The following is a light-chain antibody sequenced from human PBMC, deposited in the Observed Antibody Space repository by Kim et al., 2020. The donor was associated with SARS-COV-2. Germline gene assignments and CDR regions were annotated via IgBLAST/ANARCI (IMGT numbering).Light chain of an antibody. Sequence: SVTISCTGTSSDVGGYNHVSGDQQHPGKAPKLMIYDVSKRPSGVPDRFSGSKSGNTASLTISGLQAEDEADYFCCSYAGSYTFWVFGGGTQLTVL. CDR2: DVS. J-gene: IGLJ3*02. CDR3: CSYAGSYTFWV. CDR1: SSDVGGYNH. V-gene: IGLV2-11*01.